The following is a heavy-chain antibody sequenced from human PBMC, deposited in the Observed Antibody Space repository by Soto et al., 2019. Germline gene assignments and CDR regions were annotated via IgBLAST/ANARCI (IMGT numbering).Heavy chain of an antibody. CDR3: ARGPDGYNAFDY. V-gene: IGHV3-21*01. CDR2: ISSSSSYI. J-gene: IGHJ4*02. Sequence: PGGSLRLSCAASGFTFSSYSMNWVRQAPGKGLEWVSSISSSSSYIYYADSVKGRFTISRDNAKNSLYLQMNSLRAEDTAVYYCARGPDGYNAFDYWGQGTLVTVSS. CDR1: GFTFSSYS. D-gene: IGHD5-12*01.